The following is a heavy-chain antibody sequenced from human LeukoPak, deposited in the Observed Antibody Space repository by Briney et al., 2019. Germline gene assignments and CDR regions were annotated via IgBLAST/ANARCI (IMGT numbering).Heavy chain of an antibody. Sequence: GGSLRLSCAVSGFSVSGYWMTWVRQAPGKGLEWVANIKQDGSERNYVDSVKGRSTISRDNAENSLFLQMNSLRVEDTAVYYCAREWQGGIAAAGTRIEGDYWGQGTLVAVSS. CDR2: IKQDGSER. V-gene: IGHV3-7*01. CDR3: AREWQGGIAAAGTRIEGDY. D-gene: IGHD6-13*01. CDR1: GFSVSGYW. J-gene: IGHJ4*02.